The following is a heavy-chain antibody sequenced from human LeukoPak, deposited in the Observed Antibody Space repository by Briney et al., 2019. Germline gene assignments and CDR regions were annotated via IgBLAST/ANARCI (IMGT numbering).Heavy chain of an antibody. J-gene: IGHJ3*02. CDR3: ARATANIRNAFDI. D-gene: IGHD2/OR15-2a*01. Sequence: ASVKVSCKASGYTFTGYYMHWVRQAPGQGLEWMGWINPSSGGTNYEQKFQGRVTMTRDTSISTAYMELSRLRSDDTAVYYCARATANIRNAFDIWGQGTMVTVSS. CDR1: GYTFTGYY. CDR2: INPSSGGT. V-gene: IGHV1-2*02.